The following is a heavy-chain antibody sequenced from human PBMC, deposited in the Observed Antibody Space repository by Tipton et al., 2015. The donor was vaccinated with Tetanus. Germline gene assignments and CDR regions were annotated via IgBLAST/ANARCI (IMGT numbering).Heavy chain of an antibody. CDR2: VYNSGGT. J-gene: IGHJ4*02. CDR1: GGSINSGTYS. D-gene: IGHD3-16*01. V-gene: IGHV4-39*01. CDR3: VRGRGLGAYSYGFEY. Sequence: LRLSCTVSGGSINSGTYSWGWIRQPPGKGLEWIGSVYNSGGTYYNPSLKSRVTISVDTSKNQFSLKLSSVTAADTAVYYCVRGRGLGAYSYGFEYWGQGALVTVSS.